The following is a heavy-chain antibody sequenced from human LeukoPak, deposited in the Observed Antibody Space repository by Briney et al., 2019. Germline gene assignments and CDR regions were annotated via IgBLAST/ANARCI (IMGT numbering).Heavy chain of an antibody. J-gene: IGHJ4*02. CDR3: AREAVAGRLYFDY. CDR2: IKPNSGGT. Sequence: ASVKDSCQSSGYTFTGYYMHWVRQAPGQGLDWMGWIKPNSGGTNYAQKFQGRVTMTRDTSISTAYMELSRLRSDDTAVYYCAREAVAGRLYFDYWGQGTLVTVSS. CDR1: GYTFTGYY. D-gene: IGHD6-19*01. V-gene: IGHV1-2*02.